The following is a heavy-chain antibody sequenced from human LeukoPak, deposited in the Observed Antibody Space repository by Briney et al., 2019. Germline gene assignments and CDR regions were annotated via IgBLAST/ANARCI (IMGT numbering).Heavy chain of an antibody. CDR1: GGSISSYY. CDR2: IYYSGST. D-gene: IGHD2-2*01. Sequence: SETLSLTCTVSGGSISSYYWSWIRQPPGKGLEWIGYIYYSGSTNYNPSLKSRVTISVDTSKNQFSLKLSSVTAADTAVYYCTRPKVVPAAFMDVWGKGTTVTVSS. CDR3: TRPKVVPAAFMDV. V-gene: IGHV4-59*01. J-gene: IGHJ6*03.